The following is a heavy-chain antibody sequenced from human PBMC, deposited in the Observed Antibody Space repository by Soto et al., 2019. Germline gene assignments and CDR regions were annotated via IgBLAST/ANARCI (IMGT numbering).Heavy chain of an antibody. J-gene: IGHJ3*02. CDR2: ISSSGGTI. D-gene: IGHD1-26*01. CDR3: ARLRDFLKTSANYDDAFDI. Sequence: QVQLVESGGGLVKPGGSLRLSCAASGFTFSDYDMSWIRRAPGKGLEWVSYISSSGGTIYYADSVQARFTSSRDNAKSSVVLQMNSLRAEDTAVYYCARLRDFLKTSANYDDAFDIWGQGTLVTVSS. CDR1: GFTFSDYD. V-gene: IGHV3-11*01.